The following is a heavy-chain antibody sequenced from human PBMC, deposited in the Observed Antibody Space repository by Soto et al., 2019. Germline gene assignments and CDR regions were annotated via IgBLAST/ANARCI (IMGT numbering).Heavy chain of an antibody. CDR1: GYTFTSYA. J-gene: IGHJ4*02. Sequence: ASVKVSCKASGYTFTSYAMHWVRQAPGQGLEWMGWINAGNGNTKYSQKFQGRVTITRDTSASTAYMELSSLRSEDTAVYYCATSRSYYYDSSGYDAPFDYWGQGTLVTVSS. CDR2: INAGNGNT. D-gene: IGHD3-22*01. CDR3: ATSRSYYYDSSGYDAPFDY. V-gene: IGHV1-3*01.